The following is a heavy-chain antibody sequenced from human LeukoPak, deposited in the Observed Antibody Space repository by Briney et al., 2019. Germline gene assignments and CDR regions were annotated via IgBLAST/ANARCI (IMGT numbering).Heavy chain of an antibody. D-gene: IGHD1-26*01. CDR3: AKYDSGSDFDY. CDR1: GFTFSSYG. V-gene: IGHV3-23*01. J-gene: IGHJ4*02. Sequence: GGSLRLSCAASGFTFSSYGMHWVRQAPGKGLEWVSAISGSGGSTYYADSVKGRFTISRDNSKNTLYLQMNSLRAEDTAVYYCAKYDSGSDFDYWGQGTLVTVSS. CDR2: ISGSGGST.